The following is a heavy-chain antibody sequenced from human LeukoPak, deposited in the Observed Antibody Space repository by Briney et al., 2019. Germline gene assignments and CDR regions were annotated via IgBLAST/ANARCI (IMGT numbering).Heavy chain of an antibody. CDR3: ARGQKTLVRGIYPYWDV. J-gene: IGHJ6*04. CDR1: GGSISSGDYY. Sequence: KTSQTLSLTCTVSGGSISSGDYYWSWIRQPPGKGLEWIGYIYYSGSTYYNPSLKSRVTISLDTSKNQFSLKLSSVTAADTAVYYCARGQKTLVRGIYPYWDVWGKGTTVTVSS. D-gene: IGHD3-10*01. CDR2: IYYSGST. V-gene: IGHV4-30-4*08.